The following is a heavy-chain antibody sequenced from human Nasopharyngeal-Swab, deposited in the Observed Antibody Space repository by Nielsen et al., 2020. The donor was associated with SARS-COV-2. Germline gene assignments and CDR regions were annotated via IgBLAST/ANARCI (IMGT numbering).Heavy chain of an antibody. J-gene: IGHJ3*02. CDR3: ARGHSALLRFLEWGFDAFDI. CDR2: INHSGST. CDR1: GGSFSGYY. V-gene: IGHV4-34*01. D-gene: IGHD3-3*01. Sequence: SETLSLTCAVYGGSFSGYYWSWIRQPPGKGLEWIGEINHSGSTNYNPSLKSRVTISVDTSKNQFSLKLSSVTAADTAVYYCARGHSALLRFLEWGFDAFDIWGQGTMVTVSS.